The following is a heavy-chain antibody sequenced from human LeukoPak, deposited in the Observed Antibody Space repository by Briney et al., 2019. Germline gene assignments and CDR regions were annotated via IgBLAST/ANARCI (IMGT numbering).Heavy chain of an antibody. CDR3: ARDGGAYSPNPPIDEWDY. V-gene: IGHV3-7*01. CDR1: GFTFSSYW. D-gene: IGHD1-26*01. Sequence: GGSLRHSCAASGFTFSSYWMSWVRQAPGKGLEWVANIKQDGSEKYYVDSVKGRFTISRDNAKNSLYLQMNSLRAEDTAVYYCARDGGAYSPNPPIDEWDYWGQGTLVTVSS. CDR2: IKQDGSEK. J-gene: IGHJ4*02.